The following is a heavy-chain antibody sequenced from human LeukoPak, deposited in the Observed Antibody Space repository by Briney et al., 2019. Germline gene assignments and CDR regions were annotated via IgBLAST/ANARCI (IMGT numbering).Heavy chain of an antibody. Sequence: SETLSLTCTLYGASFYDYYWTWIRQSPGKGLEWIGEINDSGTTKYSPSLGGRVTISLDTSKNQFSLRLTSVAAADTGVYCCVREDMYFDVCGRGTLVTVSS. CDR2: INDSGTT. CDR1: GASFYDYY. V-gene: IGHV4-34*01. CDR3: VREDMYFDV. J-gene: IGHJ2*01.